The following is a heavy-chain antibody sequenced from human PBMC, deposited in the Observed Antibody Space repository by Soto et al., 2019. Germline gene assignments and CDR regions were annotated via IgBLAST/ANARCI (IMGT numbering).Heavy chain of an antibody. J-gene: IGHJ3*02. CDR2: ISSSSSTI. Sequence: SRSRQTKGKGLEWVSYISSSSSTIYYADSVKGRFTISRDNAKNSLYLQMNSLRAEDTAVYYCARIGGDFWSGYYSFRAPVTAIWGQGITVTVS. V-gene: IGHV3-48*01. CDR3: ARIGGDFWSGYYSFRAPVTAI. D-gene: IGHD3-3*01.